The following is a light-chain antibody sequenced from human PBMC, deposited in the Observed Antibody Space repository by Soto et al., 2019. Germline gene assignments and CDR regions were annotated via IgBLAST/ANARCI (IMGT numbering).Light chain of an antibody. CDR2: DAS. V-gene: IGKV3-11*01. J-gene: IGKJ3*01. CDR1: QSVSSY. CDR3: QQRSNGTPGIT. Sequence: EIVLTQSPATLSLSPGERATLSCRASQSVSSYLAWYQQKPGQAPRLLIYDASNRATGIPARFSGSGSGTDFTFTIGSLEPEDCAVYYCQQRSNGTPGITFGPGTKVDIK.